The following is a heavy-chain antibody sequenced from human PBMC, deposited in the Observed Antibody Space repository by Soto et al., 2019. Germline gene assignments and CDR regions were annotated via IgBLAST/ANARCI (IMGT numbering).Heavy chain of an antibody. J-gene: IGHJ5*02. Sequence: ASVKVSCKASGYTFTSYGISWVRQAPGQGLEWMGWISAYNGNTNYAQKLQGRVTMTTDTSTSTAYMELRSLRSDDTAVYYCARQMAISNFPFNVHNWFDPWGQGTLVTVYS. CDR3: ARQMAISNFPFNVHNWFDP. D-gene: IGHD3-9*01. V-gene: IGHV1-18*01. CDR1: GYTFTSYG. CDR2: ISAYNGNT.